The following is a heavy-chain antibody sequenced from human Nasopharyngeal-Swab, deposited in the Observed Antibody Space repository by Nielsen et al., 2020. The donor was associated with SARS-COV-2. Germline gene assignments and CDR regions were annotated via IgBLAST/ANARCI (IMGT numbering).Heavy chain of an antibody. Sequence: KVSRKGSGYSFTSYWIGWVRQMPGKGLEWMGIIYPGDSDTRYSPSFQGQVTISADKSISTAYLQWSSLKASDTAMYYCARLTTVTPDYFDYWGQGTLVTVSS. J-gene: IGHJ4*02. CDR2: IYPGDSDT. CDR3: ARLTTVTPDYFDY. CDR1: GYSFTSYW. D-gene: IGHD4-17*01. V-gene: IGHV5-51*01.